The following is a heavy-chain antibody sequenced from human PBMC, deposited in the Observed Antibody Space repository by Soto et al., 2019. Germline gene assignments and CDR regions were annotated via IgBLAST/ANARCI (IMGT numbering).Heavy chain of an antibody. CDR2: INAGNANT. CDR3: AAVMVRGVYWFENWFDP. J-gene: IGHJ5*02. D-gene: IGHD3-10*01. V-gene: IGHV1-3*01. Sequence: ASVKVSCKASGYSFSSYAMHWVRQAPGQSLEWMGWINAGNANTRYSQMFQGRLTITRDTSASTAYMELSSLRSEDTAVYYCAAVMVRGVYWFENWFDPWGQGTLVTVSS. CDR1: GYSFSSYA.